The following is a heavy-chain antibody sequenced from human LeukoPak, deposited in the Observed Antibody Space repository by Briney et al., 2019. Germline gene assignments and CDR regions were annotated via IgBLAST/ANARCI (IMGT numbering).Heavy chain of an antibody. J-gene: IGHJ4*02. CDR3: ARLLEGVAGTWGY. D-gene: IGHD6-19*01. CDR1: GYSFSTYW. Sequence: HGESLKISCKGSGYSFSTYWIAWVRQMPGKGPEWMGIIYPGDSDTRYSPSFQGQVTISADKSITTAYLQWNSLRASDTAMYYCARLLEGVAGTWGYWGQGTLVTVSS. V-gene: IGHV5-51*01. CDR2: IYPGDSDT.